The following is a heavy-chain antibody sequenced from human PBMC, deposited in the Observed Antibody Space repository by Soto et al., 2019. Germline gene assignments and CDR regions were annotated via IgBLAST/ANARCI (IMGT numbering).Heavy chain of an antibody. CDR2: IYHSGTT. D-gene: IGHD2-8*02. Sequence: QVQLQESGPGLVKPSETLSLSCNVSGGSISSDDFFWSWVRQHPARGLEWIGYIYHSGTTYYNPSLQSRITISVDTSKNQFSXXXXXXXXXXXXXXXXXXXXXXXSGLSGGMDVWGQGTAVTVS. CDR3: XXXXXXXXSGLSGGMDV. V-gene: IGHV4-31*03. J-gene: IGHJ6*02. CDR1: GGSISSDDFF.